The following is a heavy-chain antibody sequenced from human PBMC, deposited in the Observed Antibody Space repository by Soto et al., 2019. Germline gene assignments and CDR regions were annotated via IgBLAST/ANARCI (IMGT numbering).Heavy chain of an antibody. CDR2: INHSGST. CDR1: GGSFSGYY. J-gene: IGHJ6*02. CDR3: ARANRGGYCSGGSCYLYYYYGMDV. D-gene: IGHD2-15*01. V-gene: IGHV4-34*01. Sequence: SETLSLTCAVYGGSFSGYYWSWIRQPPGKGLEWIGEINHSGSTNYNPSLKSRVTISVDTSKNQFSLKLSSVTAADTAVYYCARANRGGYCSGGSCYLYYYYGMDVWGQGTTVTVSS.